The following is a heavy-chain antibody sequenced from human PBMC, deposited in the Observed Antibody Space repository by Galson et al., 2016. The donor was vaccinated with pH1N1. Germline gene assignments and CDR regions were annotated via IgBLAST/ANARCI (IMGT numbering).Heavy chain of an antibody. Sequence: SLRLSCAASGFTFSSHWMSWVCQAPGKGLEWVAHIKQDGSEKYYADSVVGRFTVSHDNAKKSMFLHMYSLRAEDTAVYYCARAVATRESFWGQGTLVTVSS. J-gene: IGHJ4*02. CDR3: ARAVATRESF. V-gene: IGHV3-7*03. CDR2: IKQDGSEK. CDR1: GFTFSSHW. D-gene: IGHD5-24*01.